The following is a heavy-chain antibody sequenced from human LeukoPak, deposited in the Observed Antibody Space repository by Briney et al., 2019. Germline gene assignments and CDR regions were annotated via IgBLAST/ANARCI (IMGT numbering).Heavy chain of an antibody. Sequence: ASVKVSCKASGYTFTGYYMHWVRQAPGQGLEWMGWINPNSGGTNYAQKFQGRVTMTRDTSISTAYMELSRLRSDDTAVYYCARDLRLYSSGWYEVSNYYYYMDVWGKGTTVTVSS. CDR1: GYTFTGYY. J-gene: IGHJ6*03. CDR3: ARDLRLYSSGWYEVSNYYYYMDV. CDR2: INPNSGGT. V-gene: IGHV1-2*02. D-gene: IGHD6-13*01.